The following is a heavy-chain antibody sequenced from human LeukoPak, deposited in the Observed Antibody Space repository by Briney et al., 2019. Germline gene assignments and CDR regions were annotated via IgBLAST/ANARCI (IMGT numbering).Heavy chain of an antibody. CDR3: ASARTRYDFWSGYYGDY. CDR2: IIPILGIA. V-gene: IGHV1-69*02. D-gene: IGHD3-3*01. Sequence: GASVKVSCKXSGGTFSSYTISWVRQAPGQGLEWMGRIIPILGIANYAQKFQGRVTTTADKSTSTAYMELSSLRSEDTAVYYCASARTRYDFWSGYYGDYWGQGTLVTVSS. J-gene: IGHJ4*02. CDR1: GGTFSSYT.